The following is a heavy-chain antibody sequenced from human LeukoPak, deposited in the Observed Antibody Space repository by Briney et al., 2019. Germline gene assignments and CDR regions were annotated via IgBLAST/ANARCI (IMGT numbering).Heavy chain of an antibody. J-gene: IGHJ4*02. CDR2: ISSSSSYI. Sequence: KPGGSLRLSCAASGFTFSSYAMNWVRQAPGKGLEWVSSISSSSSYIYYADSVKGRFTISRDNAKNSLYLQMNSLRAEDTAVYYCARELSQRWSSGLDYWGQGTLVTVSS. CDR3: ARELSQRWSSGLDY. CDR1: GFTFSSYA. V-gene: IGHV3-21*01. D-gene: IGHD3-22*01.